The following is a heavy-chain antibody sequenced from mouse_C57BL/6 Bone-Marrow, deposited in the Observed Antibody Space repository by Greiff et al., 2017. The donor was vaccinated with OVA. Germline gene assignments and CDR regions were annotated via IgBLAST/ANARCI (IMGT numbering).Heavy chain of an antibody. Sequence: VQLQQSVAELVRPGASVKLSCTASGFNITNTYMHWVKQRPEQGLEWIGRIDPANGNTKYAPKFQGKATITADTSSNTAYLQLSSLTSEDTAVYYCAPYYVGSRAWFAYWGQGTLVTVSA. J-gene: IGHJ3*01. CDR2: IDPANGNT. D-gene: IGHD1-1*01. V-gene: IGHV14-3*01. CDR3: APYYVGSRAWFAY. CDR1: GFNITNTY.